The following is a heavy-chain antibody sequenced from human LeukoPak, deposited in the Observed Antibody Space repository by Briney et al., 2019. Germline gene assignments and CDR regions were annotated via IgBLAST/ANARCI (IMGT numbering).Heavy chain of an antibody. CDR1: GYTFASYD. Sequence: ASVKVSCKASGYTFASYDINWVRQAPGQGLKWMGWMNPNSGNTGYAQKFQGRVTMTRNTSISTAYMELSSLRSEDTAVYYCATGAFCTNGVCSDPWGQGTLVTVSS. V-gene: IGHV1-8*01. D-gene: IGHD2-8*01. CDR2: MNPNSGNT. CDR3: ATGAFCTNGVCSDP. J-gene: IGHJ5*02.